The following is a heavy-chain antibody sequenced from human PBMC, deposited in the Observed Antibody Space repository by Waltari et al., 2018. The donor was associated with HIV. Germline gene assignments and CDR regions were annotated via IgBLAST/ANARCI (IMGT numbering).Heavy chain of an antibody. CDR2: VNPNSGNT. J-gene: IGHJ1*01. V-gene: IGHV1-8*01. D-gene: IGHD6-19*01. CDR1: GYTFSSHD. Sequence: QVQLVQSGAEVKKPGASVKVSCKASGYTFSSHDISWVRQAAGQGLEWMGWVNPNSGNTGYGRKFQGRVSRTRNTSIRTVYMEMSSLRAEDTAVYYCARDIEVAGTEFQHWGQGTPVTVSS. CDR3: ARDIEVAGTEFQH.